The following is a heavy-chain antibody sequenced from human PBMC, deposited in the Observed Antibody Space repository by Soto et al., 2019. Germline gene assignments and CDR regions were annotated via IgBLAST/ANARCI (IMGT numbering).Heavy chain of an antibody. CDR1: GGSISSYY. J-gene: IGHJ6*02. V-gene: IGHV4-59*01. D-gene: IGHD6-13*01. CDR3: ARVLGGSSWYGGNYYYYGMDV. Sequence: QVQLRESGPGLVKPSETLSLTCTVSGGSISSYYWSWIRQPPGKGLEWIGYIYYSGSTNYNPSLKRRVTISVDTSKNQFSLKLSSVTAADTAVYYCARVLGGSSWYGGNYYYYGMDVWGQGTTVTVSS. CDR2: IYYSGST.